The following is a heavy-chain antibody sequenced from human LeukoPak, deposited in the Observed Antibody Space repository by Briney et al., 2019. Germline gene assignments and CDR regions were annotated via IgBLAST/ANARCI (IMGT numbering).Heavy chain of an antibody. Sequence: GGSLRLSCAASGFTFSSYEMNWVRQAPGKGLEWVSYISSSGSTIYYADSVKGRFTISRDNAKNSLYLQMNSLRAEDTAVYYCARVLSLPFDYWGQGTLVTVSS. CDR3: ARVLSLPFDY. CDR1: GFTFSSYE. J-gene: IGHJ4*02. CDR2: ISSSGSTI. D-gene: IGHD2/OR15-2a*01. V-gene: IGHV3-48*03.